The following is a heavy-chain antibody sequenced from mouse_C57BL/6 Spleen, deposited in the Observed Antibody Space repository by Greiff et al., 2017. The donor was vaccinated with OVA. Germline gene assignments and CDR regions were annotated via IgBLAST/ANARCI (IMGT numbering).Heavy chain of an antibody. CDR3: ARYYDYDEAFYYFDY. D-gene: IGHD2-4*01. Sequence: QVQLQQPGAELVKPGASVKLSCKASGYTFTSYWMHWVKQRPGQGLEWIGMIHPNSGSTNYNEKFKSKATLTVDKSSSTAYMQLSSLTSEDSAVYYCARYYDYDEAFYYFDYWGQGTTRTVSS. CDR2: IHPNSGST. CDR1: GYTFTSYW. V-gene: IGHV1-64*01. J-gene: IGHJ2*01.